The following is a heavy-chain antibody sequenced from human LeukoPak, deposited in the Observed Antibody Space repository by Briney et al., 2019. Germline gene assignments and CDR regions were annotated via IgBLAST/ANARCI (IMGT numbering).Heavy chain of an antibody. V-gene: IGHV4-59*05. J-gene: IGHJ4*02. CDR2: IYYSGST. CDR1: GGSISSYY. CDR3: ARRAKSNSGWSYYYFDY. Sequence: PSETLSLTCTVSGGSISSYYWSWIRQPPGKGLEWIGSIYYSGSTYYNPSLKSRVTISVDTSKNQFSLKLSSVTAADTAVYYCARRAKSNSGWSYYYFDYWGQGTLVTVSS. D-gene: IGHD6-19*01.